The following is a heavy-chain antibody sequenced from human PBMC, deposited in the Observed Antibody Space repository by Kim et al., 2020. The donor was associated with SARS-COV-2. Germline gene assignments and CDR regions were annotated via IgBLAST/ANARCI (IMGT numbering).Heavy chain of an antibody. Sequence: GESLKISCEGSGYSFTDFWIAWVRHMPGRGLEWMGIVSPAGSISKYSPFFQGQVPISADKSINTAFLQWSSLKASDTAMYYCARCHFSDSRGNYWANSFDFWGPGTMVTVSS. CDR1: GYSFTDFW. CDR3: ARCHFSDSRGNYWANSFDF. J-gene: IGHJ3*01. CDR2: VSPAGSIS. D-gene: IGHD3-22*01. V-gene: IGHV5-51*01.